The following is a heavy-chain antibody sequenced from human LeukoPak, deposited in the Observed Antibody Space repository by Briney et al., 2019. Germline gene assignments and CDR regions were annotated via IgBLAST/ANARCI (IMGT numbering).Heavy chain of an antibody. V-gene: IGHV3-30*18. J-gene: IGHJ6*02. Sequence: PGRSLRLSCAASGFTFSNYGMRWVRQAPGKGLEWVAVISYDGSNKYYADSVKGRFTISRDNAENTLYLQMNSLRAEDTAVYYCAKDPIAVAGNNYYGMDVWGQGTTVTVSS. CDR2: ISYDGSNK. CDR3: AKDPIAVAGNNYYGMDV. D-gene: IGHD6-19*01. CDR1: GFTFSNYG.